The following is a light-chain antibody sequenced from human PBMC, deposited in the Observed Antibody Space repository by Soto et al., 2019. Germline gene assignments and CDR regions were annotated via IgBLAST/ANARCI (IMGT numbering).Light chain of an antibody. Sequence: DIKMTQSPSSLSAFVGDRVTLTCRASQSISSYLNWYQKKPGKAPEVLIYAASYLQTGVPSRFSGRGSGTDFTLTIDSLQPEDIATYYCQQTYSGFSFGPGTKVDIK. V-gene: IGKV1-39*01. J-gene: IGKJ3*01. CDR3: QQTYSGFS. CDR1: QSISSY. CDR2: AAS.